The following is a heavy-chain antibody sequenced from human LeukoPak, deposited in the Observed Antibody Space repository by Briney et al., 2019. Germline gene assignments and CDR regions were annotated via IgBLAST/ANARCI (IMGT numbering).Heavy chain of an antibody. V-gene: IGHV4-59*01. Sequence: SETLSLTCTVSGGSISSYYWSWIRQPPGKGLEWIGYIYYTGNTNYNPSLASRVNISVDTSKNQFSLNLRSVTAADTAVYYCARWGSIALARFDYWGQGTLVTVSS. D-gene: IGHD6-6*01. CDR3: ARWGSIALARFDY. CDR1: GGSISSYY. J-gene: IGHJ4*02. CDR2: IYYTGNT.